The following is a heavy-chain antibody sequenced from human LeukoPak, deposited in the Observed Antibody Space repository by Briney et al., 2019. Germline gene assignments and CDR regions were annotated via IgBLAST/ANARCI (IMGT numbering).Heavy chain of an antibody. V-gene: IGHV5-51*01. CDR1: GCSFDYYW. CDR3: ARVAIDRSKSVGFDP. J-gene: IGHJ5*02. D-gene: IGHD1-26*01. Sequence: GESLKISCKASGCSFDYYWIAWVRQMPGKGLGWMGIIYPGDSDTRYSPSFQGQVAMSADKSISMAYLQWSSLKASDTAMYYCARVAIDRSKSVGFDPWGQGTLVTVSS. CDR2: IYPGDSDT.